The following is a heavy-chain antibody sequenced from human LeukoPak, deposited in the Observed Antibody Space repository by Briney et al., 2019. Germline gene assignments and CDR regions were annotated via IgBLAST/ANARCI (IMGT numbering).Heavy chain of an antibody. Sequence: GRSLRLSCAASGFTFSSYAMSWVRQAPGKGLEWVSAISGSGGSTYYADSVKGRFTISRDNSKNTLYLQMNSLRAEDTAVYYCAKDRYYCTNGVCPSDYWGQGTLVTVSS. V-gene: IGHV3-23*01. J-gene: IGHJ4*02. CDR2: ISGSGGST. CDR1: GFTFSSYA. CDR3: AKDRYYCTNGVCPSDY. D-gene: IGHD2-8*01.